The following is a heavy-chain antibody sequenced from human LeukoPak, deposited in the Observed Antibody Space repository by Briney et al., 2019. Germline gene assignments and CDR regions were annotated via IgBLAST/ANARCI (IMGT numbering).Heavy chain of an antibody. Sequence: GGSLRLSCAASGFTFSSYWMHWVRQVPGKGLVWVARVNTDRRSTSYGESLKGRFTISRDNARNSLYLQMNSLRAEDTALYYCARGGLWYQSLWGQGTLVTVSS. CDR1: GFTFSSYW. V-gene: IGHV3-74*01. D-gene: IGHD2-2*01. CDR3: ARGGLWYQSL. CDR2: VNTDRRST. J-gene: IGHJ4*02.